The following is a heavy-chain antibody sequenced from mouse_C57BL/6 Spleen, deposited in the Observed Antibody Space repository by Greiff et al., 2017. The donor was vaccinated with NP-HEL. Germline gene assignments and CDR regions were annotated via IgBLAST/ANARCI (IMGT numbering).Heavy chain of an antibody. J-gene: IGHJ3*01. CDR1: GFSFNTYA. CDR2: IRSKSNNYAT. Sequence: DVQLVESGGGLVQPKGSLKLSCAASGFSFNTYAMNWVRQAPGKGLEWVARIRSKSNNYATYYADSVKDRFTISRDDSESMLYLKMNNLKTEDTAMYYFVSPAWLAYWGQGTLVTVSA. V-gene: IGHV10-1*01. CDR3: VSPAWLAY.